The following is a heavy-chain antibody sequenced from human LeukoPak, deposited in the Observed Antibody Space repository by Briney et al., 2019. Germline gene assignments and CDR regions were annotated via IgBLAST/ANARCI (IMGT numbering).Heavy chain of an antibody. V-gene: IGHV1-2*02. CDR3: ARASCSSNSCYSSAFDI. J-gene: IGHJ3*02. Sequence: ASVKVSCKASGYTFTGYYMHWVRQAPGQGLEWMGWINPNSGGTNYAQKFQGRVTMTRDTSISTAYMELSSLRSEDTAVYYCARASCSSNSCYSSAFDIWGQGTMVTVSS. D-gene: IGHD2-2*01. CDR1: GYTFTGYY. CDR2: INPNSGGT.